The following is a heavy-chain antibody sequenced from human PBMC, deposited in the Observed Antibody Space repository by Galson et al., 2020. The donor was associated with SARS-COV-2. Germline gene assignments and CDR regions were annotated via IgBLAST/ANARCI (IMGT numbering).Heavy chain of an antibody. V-gene: IGHV4-59*01. CDR3: ARELPYNWFDA. J-gene: IGHJ5*02. Sequence: ASETLSLTCNVSGDSMRSNYWSWIRQPPGKGLEWIGYIYYRGSTNYNPSLKSRVTISVDASKNQFSLILSSVTAADTAVYYCARELPYNWFDAWGQGTLVTFSS. D-gene: IGHD3-10*01. CDR1: GDSMRSNY. CDR2: IYYRGST.